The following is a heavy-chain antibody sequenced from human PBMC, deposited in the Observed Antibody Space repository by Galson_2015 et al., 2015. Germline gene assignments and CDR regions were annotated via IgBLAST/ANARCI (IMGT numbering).Heavy chain of an antibody. CDR3: ARIAVAVNYYYYGMDV. Sequence: SVKVSCKAYGYTFTSYDINWVRQATGQGLEWMGWMKPNSDNTGYAQKFQGRVTMTRNSSIRTAYMELSSLRSEDTAVYYSARIAVAVNYYYYGMDVWGQGSTVTVSS. CDR2: MKPNSDNT. CDR1: GYTFTSYD. D-gene: IGHD6-19*01. J-gene: IGHJ6*02. V-gene: IGHV1-8*01.